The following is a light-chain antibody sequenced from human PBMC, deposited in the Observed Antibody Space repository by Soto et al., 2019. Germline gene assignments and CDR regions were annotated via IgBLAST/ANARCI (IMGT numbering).Light chain of an antibody. CDR1: SGHSSYA. CDR3: QTWGTGIRV. Sequence: QPVLTQSPSASASLGASVKLTCTLSSGHSSYAIAWHQQQPEKGPRYLMKLNSDGSHNKGDGIPDRFSGSSSGAERYLTISSLQSEDEADYYCQTWGTGIRVFGRGTKVTVL. V-gene: IGLV4-69*01. CDR2: LNSDGSH. J-gene: IGLJ2*01.